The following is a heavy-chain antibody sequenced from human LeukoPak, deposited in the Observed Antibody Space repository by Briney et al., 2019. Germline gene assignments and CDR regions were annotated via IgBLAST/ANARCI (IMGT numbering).Heavy chain of an antibody. V-gene: IGHV4-59*08. Sequence: SETLSLTCTVSGGSINSYYWSWIRQPPGKGLEWIVYIYHRGSTNYNSSLKSRVSISVDTSKNQFYLKLTSVTAADTAVYYCARLDSGYGKYYFDYWGQGTLVTVSS. CDR3: ARLDSGYGKYYFDY. CDR1: GGSINSYY. J-gene: IGHJ4*02. D-gene: IGHD5-12*01. CDR2: IYHRGST.